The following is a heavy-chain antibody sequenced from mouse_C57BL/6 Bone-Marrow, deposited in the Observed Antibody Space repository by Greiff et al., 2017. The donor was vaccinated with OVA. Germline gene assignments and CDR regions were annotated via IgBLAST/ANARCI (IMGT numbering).Heavy chain of an antibody. CDR3: VREDTTVVATDWYFDV. V-gene: IGHV5-4*01. Sequence: EVKLVESGGGLVKPGGSLKLSCAASGFTFSSYAMSWVRQTPEKRLEWVATISDGGSYTYYPDNVKGRFTISRDNAKNNLYLQMSHLKSEDTAMYYCVREDTTVVATDWYFDVWGTGTTVTVSS. D-gene: IGHD1-1*01. J-gene: IGHJ1*03. CDR1: GFTFSSYA. CDR2: ISDGGSYT.